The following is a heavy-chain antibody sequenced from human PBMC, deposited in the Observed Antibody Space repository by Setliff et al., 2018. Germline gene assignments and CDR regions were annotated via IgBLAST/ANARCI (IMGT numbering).Heavy chain of an antibody. CDR1: GFTFTDYG. V-gene: IGHV1-18*01. CDR3: ARDFYEGLGVVYYYYGMDV. Sequence: ASVKVSCKSSGFTFTDYGITWVRQVPGQGLEWMGWINNYNFNTQYAQKFQGRVTVTTDTSTTTAYMELRSLRADDTAVYYCARDFYEGLGVVYYYYGMDVWGQGTTVTVSS. CDR2: INNYNFNT. J-gene: IGHJ6*02. D-gene: IGHD3-16*01.